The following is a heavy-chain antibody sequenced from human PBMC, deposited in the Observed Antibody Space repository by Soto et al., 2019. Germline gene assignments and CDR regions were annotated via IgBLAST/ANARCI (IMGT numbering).Heavy chain of an antibody. CDR1: GYIFTSHY. Sequence: VASVKVSCKASGYIFTSHYMHWLRQAPGQGLEWMGYIAPSVGSTAYAQEFQGRVTMTRDMSSSSVYMELSSLRSDDTAMYYCASEKGGFDIWGQGTVVTVS. D-gene: IGHD2-15*01. CDR2: IAPSVGST. CDR3: ASEKGGFDI. J-gene: IGHJ3*02. V-gene: IGHV1-46*01.